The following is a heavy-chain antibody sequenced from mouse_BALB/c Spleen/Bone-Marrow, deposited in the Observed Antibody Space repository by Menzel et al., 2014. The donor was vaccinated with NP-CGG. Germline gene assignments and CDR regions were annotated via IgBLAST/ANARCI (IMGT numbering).Heavy chain of an antibody. Sequence: EVQLVESGGGLVQPGGSLKLSCAASGFDFSGFWMSWVRQAPGRGLEWIGEINPDSNTINYSPSLKDKFIISRDNAKNTLYLQMSKVRSEDTALYYCARLGYYGSFAYWGQGTLVPVSA. CDR2: INPDSNTI. J-gene: IGHJ3*01. V-gene: IGHV4-1*02. D-gene: IGHD1-2*01. CDR1: GFDFSGFW. CDR3: ARLGYYGSFAY.